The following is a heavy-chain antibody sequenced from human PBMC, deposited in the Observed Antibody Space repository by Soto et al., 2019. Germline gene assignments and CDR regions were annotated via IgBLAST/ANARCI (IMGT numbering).Heavy chain of an antibody. CDR3: ARNLCSGGSCYSTNYYYMDV. CDR1: GGTFSSYT. CDR2: IIPILGIA. V-gene: IGHV1-69*02. J-gene: IGHJ6*03. Sequence: QVQLVQSGAEVKKPGSSVKVSCKASGGTFSSYTISWVRQAPGQGLEWMGGIIPILGIANYAQKFQGRVTITADKSTSTAYMELSSLRSEDTAVYYCARNLCSGGSCYSTNYYYMDVWGKGTTVTVSS. D-gene: IGHD2-15*01.